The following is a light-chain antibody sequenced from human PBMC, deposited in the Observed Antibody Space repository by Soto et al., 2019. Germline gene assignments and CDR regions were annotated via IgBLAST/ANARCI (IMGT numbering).Light chain of an antibody. V-gene: IGLV1-44*01. CDR1: SSNIGSNT. Sequence: QSVLTQPPSASGTPGQRVTISCSGSSSNIGSNTVNWYQQLPGTAPKLLIYSNNQRPSGVPDRFSGSKSGTSASLAISGLQSEDEADYYCALWEVRLNGYVFGFGNKVTVL. CDR3: ALWEVRLNGYV. CDR2: SNN. J-gene: IGLJ1*01.